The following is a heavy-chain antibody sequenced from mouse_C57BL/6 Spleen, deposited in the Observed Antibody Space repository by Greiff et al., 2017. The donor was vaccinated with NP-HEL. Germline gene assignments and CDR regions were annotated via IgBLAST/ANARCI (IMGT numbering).Heavy chain of an antibody. CDR3: ARYYGNYVYWYFDV. D-gene: IGHD2-1*01. V-gene: IGHV7-3*01. CDR2: IRNKANGYTT. Sequence: EVKVVESGGGLVQPGGSLSLSCAASGFTFTDYYMSWVRQPPGKALEWLGFIRNKANGYTTEYSASVKGRFTISRDNSQSILYLQMNALRAEDSATYYCARYYGNYVYWYFDVWGTGTTVTVSS. CDR1: GFTFTDYY. J-gene: IGHJ1*03.